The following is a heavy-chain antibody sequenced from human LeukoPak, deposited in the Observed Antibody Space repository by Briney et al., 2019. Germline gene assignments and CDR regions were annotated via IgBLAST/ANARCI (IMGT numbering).Heavy chain of an antibody. J-gene: IGHJ4*02. Sequence: GGSLRLSCAASGFTFTNYWMSWVRQAPGKGLELVANIKQDRSEKYYVDSVKGRFTISRDNAKNSLYLQMNSLRAEDTAVYYCARDLGSSRWGQGTLVTVSS. CDR1: GFTFTNYW. V-gene: IGHV3-7*01. D-gene: IGHD6-13*01. CDR2: IKQDRSEK. CDR3: ARDLGSSR.